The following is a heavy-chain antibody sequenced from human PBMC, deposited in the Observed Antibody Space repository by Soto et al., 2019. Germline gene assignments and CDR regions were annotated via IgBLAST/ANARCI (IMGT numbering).Heavy chain of an antibody. Sequence: PSETLSLTCTVSGGSISSSSYYWGWIRQPPGKGLEWIGSIYYSGSTYYNPSLKSRVTISVDTSKNQFSLKLSSVTAADTAVYYCARRGDRDGYNYPYYYGMDVWGQGTTVTVSS. CDR3: ARRGDRDGYNYPYYYGMDV. J-gene: IGHJ6*02. CDR2: IYYSGST. V-gene: IGHV4-39*01. D-gene: IGHD5-12*01. CDR1: GGSISSSSYY.